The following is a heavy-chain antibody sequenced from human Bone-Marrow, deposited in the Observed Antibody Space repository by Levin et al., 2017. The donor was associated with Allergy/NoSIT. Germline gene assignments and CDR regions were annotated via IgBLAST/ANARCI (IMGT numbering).Heavy chain of an antibody. CDR3: AREGCSGGSCYSDAFDI. D-gene: IGHD2-15*01. Sequence: GESLKISCAASGFTFSSYSMNWVRQAPGKGLEWVSSISSSSSYIYYADSVKGRFTISRDNAKNSLYLQMNSLRAEDTAVYYCAREGCSGGSCYSDAFDIWGQGTMVTVSS. V-gene: IGHV3-21*01. CDR2: ISSSSSYI. J-gene: IGHJ3*02. CDR1: GFTFSSYS.